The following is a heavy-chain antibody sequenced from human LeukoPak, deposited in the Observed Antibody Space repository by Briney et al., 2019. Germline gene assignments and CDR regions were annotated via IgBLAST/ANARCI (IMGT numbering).Heavy chain of an antibody. V-gene: IGHV3-23*01. J-gene: IGHJ4*02. CDR1: GFTFSSYA. CDR3: ATDCSGGSCSTGDY. Sequence: GGSLRLSCAASGFTFSSYAMSWVRQAPGKGLEWVSAISGSGGSTYYADSVKGRFTISRDNSKNTLYLQMNSLRAEDTAVYYCATDCSGGSCSTGDYWGQGTLVTVS. D-gene: IGHD2-15*01. CDR2: ISGSGGST.